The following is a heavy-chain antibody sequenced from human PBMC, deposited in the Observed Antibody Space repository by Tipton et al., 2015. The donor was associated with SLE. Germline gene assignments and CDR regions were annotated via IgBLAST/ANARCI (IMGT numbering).Heavy chain of an antibody. CDR3: ARGKGRNWGWGWFDP. Sequence: TLSLTCAVYGGSFSGYYWSWIRQPPGKGLEWIGEINHSGSTNYNPSLKSRLPILVDTSQNQFSLKLSSVTAADTAVYYCARGKGRNWGWGWFDPWGQGILVTVSS. D-gene: IGHD7-27*01. CDR1: GGSFSGYY. V-gene: IGHV4-34*01. J-gene: IGHJ5*02. CDR2: INHSGST.